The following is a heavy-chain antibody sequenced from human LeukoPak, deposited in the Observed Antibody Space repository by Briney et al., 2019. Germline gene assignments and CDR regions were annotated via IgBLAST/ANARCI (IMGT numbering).Heavy chain of an antibody. V-gene: IGHV1-3*01. Sequence: ASVKVSCKASGYTFTSYAMHWVRQAPGQRLEWMGWINAGNGNTKYSQKFQGRVTITRDTSASTAYMELSSLRSEDTAVYYCARDYESSGHWDYWGQGTLVTVSS. J-gene: IGHJ4*02. D-gene: IGHD3-22*01. CDR3: ARDYESSGHWDY. CDR1: GYTFTSYA. CDR2: INAGNGNT.